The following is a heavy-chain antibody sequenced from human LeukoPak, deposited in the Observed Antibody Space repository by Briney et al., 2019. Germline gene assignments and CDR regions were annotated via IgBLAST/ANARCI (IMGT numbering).Heavy chain of an antibody. D-gene: IGHD6-13*01. CDR1: GFTVSSNY. J-gene: IGHJ4*02. Sequence: GGSLRLSCAASGFTVSSNYMSWVRQAPGKGLEWVSAISGSGGSTYYADSVKGRFTISRDNSKNTLYLQMNSLRAEDTAVYYCAKAGSSSWYGVDYWGQGTLVTVSS. CDR2: ISGSGGST. CDR3: AKAGSSSWYGVDY. V-gene: IGHV3-23*01.